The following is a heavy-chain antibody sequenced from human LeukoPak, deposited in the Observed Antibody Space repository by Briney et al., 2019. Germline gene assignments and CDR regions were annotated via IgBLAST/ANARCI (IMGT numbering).Heavy chain of an antibody. CDR3: VREASGVSSSAFDV. CDR1: GFTFSDHY. D-gene: IGHD1-26*01. J-gene: IGHJ3*01. CDR2: IDSDGTNT. Sequence: GGSLRLSCAASGFTFSDHYMDWVRQAPGKGLVWVSRIDSDGTNTDYADSVKGRFTISRDNAKNTLYMQMNSLRVDDTAVYYCVREASGVSSSAFDVWGQGTMVTVSS. V-gene: IGHV3-74*01.